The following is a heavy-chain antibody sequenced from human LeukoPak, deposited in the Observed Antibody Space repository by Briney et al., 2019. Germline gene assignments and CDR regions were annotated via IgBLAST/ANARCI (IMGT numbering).Heavy chain of an antibody. J-gene: IGHJ4*02. D-gene: IGHD4-17*01. CDR3: ARHAGDYTVDY. Sequence: GESLKTSCKGSGYSFTNYWIGWGLQMPGKGVGWVGIIYPGDSDTRYSTSFQGQVTISADKSISTDYLQWSSLKASDTAMYYCARHAGDYTVDYWGQGTLVTVSS. CDR1: GYSFTNYW. V-gene: IGHV5-51*01. CDR2: IYPGDSDT.